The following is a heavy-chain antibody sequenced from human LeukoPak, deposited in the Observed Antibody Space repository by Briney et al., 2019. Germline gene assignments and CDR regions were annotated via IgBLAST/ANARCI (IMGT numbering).Heavy chain of an antibody. CDR2: SSSGNTI. V-gene: IGHV3-11*01. Sequence: SSSGNTIYSADSVKGRITISRDNAKNSLYLQMNSLRAEDTAVYYCARDKSNYYGSGSSPPYWGQGTLVTVSS. D-gene: IGHD3-10*01. CDR3: ARDKSNYYGSGSSPPY. J-gene: IGHJ4*02.